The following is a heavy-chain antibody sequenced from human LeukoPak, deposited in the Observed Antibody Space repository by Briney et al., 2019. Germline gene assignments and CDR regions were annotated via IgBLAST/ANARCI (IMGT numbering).Heavy chain of an antibody. CDR2: IIPILGIA. Sequence: SVKVSCKASGGTFSSYAISWVRQAPGQGLEWMGRIIPILGIANYAQKFQGRVTITADKSTSTAYMGLSSLRSEDTAVYYCARGLVVVVPAAIVKGYYYYGMDVWGQGTTVTVSS. V-gene: IGHV1-69*04. J-gene: IGHJ6*02. CDR1: GGTFSSYA. D-gene: IGHD2-2*01. CDR3: ARGLVVVVPAAIVKGYYYYGMDV.